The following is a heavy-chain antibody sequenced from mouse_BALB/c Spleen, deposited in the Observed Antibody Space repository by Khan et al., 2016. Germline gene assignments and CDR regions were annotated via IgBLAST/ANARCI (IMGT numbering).Heavy chain of an antibody. CDR2: IDPANGNT. V-gene: IGHV14-3*02. J-gene: IGHJ2*01. CDR1: GFNIKDTY. D-gene: IGHD1-3*01. CDR3: ARQSVVSYDY. Sequence: VQLQQPGAELVKPGASVKLSCTASGFNIKDTYMHWVKQRPEQGLEWIGRIDPANGNTKYDPKFQGKATITADTPSNTAYLQVSSLTSEDTAVYYCARQSVVSYDYWGQSTTLTVSS.